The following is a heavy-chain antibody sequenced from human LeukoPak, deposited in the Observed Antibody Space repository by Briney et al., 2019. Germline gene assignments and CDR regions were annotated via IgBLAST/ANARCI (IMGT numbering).Heavy chain of an antibody. J-gene: IGHJ4*02. V-gene: IGHV4-34*01. CDR3: ARVREYSSGWQH. CDR2: INHSGST. Sequence: SVTLSLTCAVYGGSFSGYYWSWIRQPPGKGLEWIGEINHSGSTNYNPSLKSRVTISVDTSKNQFSLKLSSVTAADTAVYYCARVREYSSGWQHWGQGTLVTVSS. D-gene: IGHD6-19*01. CDR1: GGSFSGYY.